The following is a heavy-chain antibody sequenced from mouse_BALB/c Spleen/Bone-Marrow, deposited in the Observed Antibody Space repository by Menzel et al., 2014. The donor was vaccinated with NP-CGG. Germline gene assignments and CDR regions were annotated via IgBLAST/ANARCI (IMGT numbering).Heavy chain of an antibody. V-gene: IGHV5-4*02. CDR3: ARDMGDY. J-gene: IGHJ2*01. Sequence: EVQLVESGGGLVKPGGSLKLSCAASGFTFSDYYMYWVRQTPEKRLEWVATISDGGTYSYYADSVKGRFTISRDNAKSNLYLQMNSLKSEDTAMYYCARDMGDYWGQGTTLTVSS. D-gene: IGHD1-1*02. CDR2: ISDGGTYS. CDR1: GFTFSDYY.